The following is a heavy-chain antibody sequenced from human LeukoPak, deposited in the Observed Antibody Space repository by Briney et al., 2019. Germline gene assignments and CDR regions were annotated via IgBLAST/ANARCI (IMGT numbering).Heavy chain of an antibody. V-gene: IGHV3-30*19. CDR1: GFTFSNYG. J-gene: IGHJ4*02. CDR2: ISYDGSNK. D-gene: IGHD2-15*01. CDR3: AGPQGYCSGGSCYSGGFDY. Sequence: PGGSLRLSCAASGFTFSNYGMHWVRQAPGKGLEWVAVISYDGSNKYYADSVKGRFTISRDNSKNTLYLQMNSLRAEDTAVYYCAGPQGYCSGGSCYSGGFDYWGQGTLVTVSS.